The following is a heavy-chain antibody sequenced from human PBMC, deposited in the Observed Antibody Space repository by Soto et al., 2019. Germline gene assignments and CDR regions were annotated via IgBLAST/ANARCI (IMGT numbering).Heavy chain of an antibody. V-gene: IGHV3-30*18. CDR3: GKEGPIWLGESQNDN. D-gene: IGHD3-10*01. CDR2: ISYDGSNK. CDR1: GFTFSSYG. J-gene: IGHJ4*02. Sequence: QVQLVESGGGVVQPGRSLRLSCAASGFTFSSYGMHWVRQAPGKGLEWVAVISYDGSNKYYADSVKGRFTISRDNSKNSLHMQMSGLRVEDTAVYYCGKEGPIWLGESQNDNRGQGTLVTVSS.